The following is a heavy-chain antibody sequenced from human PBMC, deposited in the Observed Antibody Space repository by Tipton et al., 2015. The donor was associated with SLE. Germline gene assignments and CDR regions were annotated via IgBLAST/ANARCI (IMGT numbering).Heavy chain of an antibody. J-gene: IGHJ4*02. V-gene: IGHV3-43*01. CDR1: GFAFDDYS. CDR2: ISWHGVNT. D-gene: IGHD6-19*01. Sequence: SLRLSCAASGFAFDDYSMHWVRQAPGKGLEWVSLISWHGVNTYYADSVEGRFTISRGNSKNFLFLQMNSLKTEDTALYYCAKDSGRDSSGSLDSWGQGTLVTVSS. CDR3: AKDSGRDSSGSLDS.